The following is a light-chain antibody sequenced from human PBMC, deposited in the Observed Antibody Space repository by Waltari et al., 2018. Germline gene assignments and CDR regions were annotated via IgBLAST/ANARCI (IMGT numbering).Light chain of an antibody. V-gene: IGLV4-69*01. CDR2: VNSDGSH. J-gene: IGLJ3*02. Sequence: QLVLTRSPSASASLGASVKLTCTLSSGHSTNIIAWHQQQPEKGPRYLMKVNSDGSHSKGDQIPDRFSGSSSGAEHYLTISSLQSEDEADYYCQTGGHGTWVFGGGTKLTVL. CDR3: QTGGHGTWV. CDR1: SGHSTNI.